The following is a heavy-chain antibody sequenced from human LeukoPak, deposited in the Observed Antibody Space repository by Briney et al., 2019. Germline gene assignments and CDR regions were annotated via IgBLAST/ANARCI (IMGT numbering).Heavy chain of an antibody. D-gene: IGHD3-16*01. CDR1: GCTFSSYA. CDR2: IIPIFGTA. CDR3: ARDQYYDYVWGSYAKPAWFDP. J-gene: IGHJ5*02. V-gene: IGHV1-69*01. Sequence: SVKVSCKASGCTFSSYAISWVRQAPGQGLEWMGGIIPIFGTANYAQKFQGRVTITADESTSTAYMELSSLRSEDTVVYYCARDQYYDYVWGSYAKPAWFDPWGEGTLVTVSS.